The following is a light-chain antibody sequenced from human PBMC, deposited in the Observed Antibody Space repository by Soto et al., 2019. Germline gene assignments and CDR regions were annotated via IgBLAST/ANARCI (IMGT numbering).Light chain of an antibody. Sequence: EVVLTQSPATLSLSPGERATLSCRANQSVSANYLAWYQQKPGQAPRLLIYGASSRATAIPDRFSGSGSGTDLTITISRLEPEDFEVFYCHHYGSSPFTFGPGTKVDIK. CDR1: QSVSANY. CDR3: HHYGSSPFT. CDR2: GAS. J-gene: IGKJ3*01. V-gene: IGKV3-20*01.